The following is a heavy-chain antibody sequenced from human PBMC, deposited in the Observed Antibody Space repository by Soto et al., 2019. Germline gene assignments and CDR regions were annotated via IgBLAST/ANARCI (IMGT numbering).Heavy chain of an antibody. V-gene: IGHV1-69*05. CDR1: GGAYSCNA. Sequence: VASVKVSSKDSGGAYSCNASWSVRQAHGQGLEWMGGIIPIFGTANYAQKFQGRVSLTTDTSTSTAYMDLRSLRSDDTAVYYCARDQGITTFGVYSMYYYGMDVWGQRPTVTGSS. CDR2: IIPIFGTA. D-gene: IGHD3-3*01. CDR3: ARDQGITTFGVYSMYYYGMDV. J-gene: IGHJ6*02.